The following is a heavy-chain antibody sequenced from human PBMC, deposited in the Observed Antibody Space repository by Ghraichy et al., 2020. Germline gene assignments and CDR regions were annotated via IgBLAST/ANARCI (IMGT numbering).Heavy chain of an antibody. CDR3: AKEGPYGDYVVVGPLEYFQH. CDR2: ISGSGGST. Sequence: GGSLRLSCAASGFTFSSYAMSWVRQAPGKGLEWVSAISGSGGSTYYADSVKGRFTISRDNSKNTLYLQMNSLRAEDTAVYYCAKEGPYGDYVVVGPLEYFQHWGQGTLVTVSS. J-gene: IGHJ1*01. CDR1: GFTFSSYA. D-gene: IGHD4-17*01. V-gene: IGHV3-23*01.